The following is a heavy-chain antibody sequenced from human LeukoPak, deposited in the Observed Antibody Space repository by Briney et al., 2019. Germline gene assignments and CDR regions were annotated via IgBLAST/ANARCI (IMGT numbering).Heavy chain of an antibody. V-gene: IGHV3-49*04. J-gene: IGHJ3*02. D-gene: IGHD6-13*01. CDR2: ITSKAFGGTA. CDR1: GGTFGDYA. CDR3: TRDREAAAGINALDI. Sequence: GGSLRLSCTPSGGTFGDYAVSWVRQAPGKGLEWLGFITSKAFGGTAEYAAAVKGRFTISRDDSKSLAYLQMNSLKPEDTAVYYCTRDREAAAGINALDIWGQGTMVTVSS.